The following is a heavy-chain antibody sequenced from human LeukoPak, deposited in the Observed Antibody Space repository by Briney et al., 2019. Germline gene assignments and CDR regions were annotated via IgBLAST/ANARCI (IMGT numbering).Heavy chain of an antibody. Sequence: GGSLRLSCAASGFTFSNYWLHWVRQAPGKGLVWVSRINSDGSDTTYADFVKGRFTISRDNAKNTLYLQMNSLRAEDTAVYYCVRVRRNYYFDYWGQGTLVTVSS. J-gene: IGHJ4*02. V-gene: IGHV3-74*01. CDR1: GFTFSNYW. D-gene: IGHD1-7*01. CDR3: VRVRRNYYFDY. CDR2: INSDGSDT.